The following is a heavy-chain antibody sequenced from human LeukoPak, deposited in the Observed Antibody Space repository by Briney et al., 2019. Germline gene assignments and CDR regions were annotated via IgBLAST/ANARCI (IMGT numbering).Heavy chain of an antibody. D-gene: IGHD4-23*01. CDR1: GFTFTSSA. Sequence: SVKVSCKASGFTFTSSAVQWVRQARGQRLEWIGWIVVGSGNTNYAQKFQERVTVTRDMSTSTAYMELSSLRSEDTAVYYCAAETTVVTKVLAFDIWGQGTMVTVSS. CDR3: AAETTVVTKVLAFDI. V-gene: IGHV1-58*01. J-gene: IGHJ3*02. CDR2: IVVGSGNT.